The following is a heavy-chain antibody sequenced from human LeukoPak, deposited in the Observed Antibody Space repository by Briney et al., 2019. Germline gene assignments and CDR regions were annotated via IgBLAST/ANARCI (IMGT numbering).Heavy chain of an antibody. CDR1: GFAFSRYG. D-gene: IGHD4/OR15-4a*01. J-gene: IGHJ6*04. CDR2: ISGSHSGT. Sequence: GGSLRLSCAASGFAFSRYGMSWVRQAPGKGLEWVSGISGSHSGTYYADSVKGRFTASRDNSKNTLYLQMTSLRADDTAIYYCAKLVPSPAGYYYGMDVWGKGTTVTVST. CDR3: AKLVPSPAGYYYGMDV. V-gene: IGHV3-23*01.